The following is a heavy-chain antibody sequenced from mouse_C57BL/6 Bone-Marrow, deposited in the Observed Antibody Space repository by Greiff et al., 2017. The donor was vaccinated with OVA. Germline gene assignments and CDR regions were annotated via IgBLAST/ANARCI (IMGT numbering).Heavy chain of an antibody. CDR1: GYAFSSSW. D-gene: IGHD1-1*01. J-gene: IGHJ2*01. CDR3: AYLITPTDY. CDR2: IYPGDGDT. V-gene: IGHV1-82*01. Sequence: QVQLKESGPELVKPGASVKISCKASGYAFSSSWMNWVKQRPGKGLEWIGRIYPGDGDTNYNGKFKGKATLTADKSSSTAYMQLSSLTSEDSAVYFCAYLITPTDYWGQGTTLTVSS.